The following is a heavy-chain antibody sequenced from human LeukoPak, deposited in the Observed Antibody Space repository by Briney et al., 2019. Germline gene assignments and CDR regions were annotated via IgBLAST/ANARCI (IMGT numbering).Heavy chain of an antibody. D-gene: IGHD3-22*01. V-gene: IGHV5-51*01. J-gene: IGHJ5*02. CDR3: ARGGVWNYYDSRDWFDP. Sequence: GESLKISCKGSGYSFTSCWIGWVRQMPGKGLEWMGIIYPGDSDTRYSPSFQGQVTISADKSISTAYLQWSSLKASDTAMYYCARGGVWNYYDSRDWFDPWGQGTLVTVPS. CDR2: IYPGDSDT. CDR1: GYSFTSCW.